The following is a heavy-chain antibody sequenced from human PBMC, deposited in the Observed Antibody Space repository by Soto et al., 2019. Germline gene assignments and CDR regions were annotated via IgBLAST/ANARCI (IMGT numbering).Heavy chain of an antibody. V-gene: IGHV1-2*04. CDR2: INPNSGGT. D-gene: IGHD3-9*01. J-gene: IGHJ6*02. CDR1: GYTFTGYY. Sequence: ASVKVSCKASGYTFTGYYMHWVRQAPGQGLEWMGWINPNSGGTNYAQKFQGWVTMTRDTSISTAYMELSSLRSEDTAVYYCARVLRYFDWLLYAGPSYYYYGMDVCGQGTTVTVSS. CDR3: ARVLRYFDWLLYAGPSYYYYGMDV.